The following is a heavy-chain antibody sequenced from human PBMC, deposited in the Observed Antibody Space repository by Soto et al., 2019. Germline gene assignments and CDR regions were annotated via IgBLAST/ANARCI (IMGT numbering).Heavy chain of an antibody. CDR3: ARSGLNDYTTPGGMDV. CDR1: GFTFDDYG. V-gene: IGHV3-20*04. CDR2: INWNGSST. D-gene: IGHD4-4*01. J-gene: IGHJ6*02. Sequence: EVQLVESGGGVVRPGGSLRLSCAASGFTFDDYGMSWVRQAPGKGLEWVSGINWNGSSTGYADSVKGRFTISRDNAKNSLYLQMNSLRAEDTALYYCARSGLNDYTTPGGMDVWGQGTTVTVSS.